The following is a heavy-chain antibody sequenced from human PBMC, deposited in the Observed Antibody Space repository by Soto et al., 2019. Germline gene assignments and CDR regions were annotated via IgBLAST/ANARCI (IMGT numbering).Heavy chain of an antibody. V-gene: IGHV1-69*02. CDR3: AQMWFGELWHGMDV. Sequence: QLVQSGAEVKRPGSSVKVSCKASGGDFLSYTISWVRQVPGQGPEWMGTIIPILDVAKNAQKFQGRVDITADKATSTVYMELRSLRSDDTAVYYCAQMWFGELWHGMDVWGQGTTINVSS. CDR2: IIPILDVA. CDR1: GGDFLSYT. D-gene: IGHD3-10*01. J-gene: IGHJ6*02.